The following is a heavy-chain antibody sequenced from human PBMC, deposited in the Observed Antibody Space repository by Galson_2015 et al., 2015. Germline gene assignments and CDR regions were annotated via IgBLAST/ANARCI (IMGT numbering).Heavy chain of an antibody. Sequence: CAISGDSVSSNSAARNWIRQSPSRGLEWLGRTYYRSKWYDDYAVSVKSRITINPDTSKNQFSLQLSSVTPEDTAVYYCARVSGGGDSCYSLSGRGCWFDPWGQGTLVTVSS. CDR3: ARVSGGGDSCYSLSGRGCWFDP. J-gene: IGHJ5*02. D-gene: IGHD2-15*01. CDR2: TYYRSKWYD. V-gene: IGHV6-1*01. CDR1: GDSVSSNSAA.